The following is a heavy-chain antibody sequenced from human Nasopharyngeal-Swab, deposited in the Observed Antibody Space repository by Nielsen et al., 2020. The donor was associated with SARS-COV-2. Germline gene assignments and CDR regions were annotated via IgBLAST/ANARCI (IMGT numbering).Heavy chain of an antibody. CDR1: GYTFTGYY. CDR3: AKPKGWDCSGGSCSYFDR. Sequence: ASVKVSCKASGYTFTGYYMHWVRQAPGHGLEWMGRINPKSGATDYAQKFQGRVTMTRETSITTAYMELSRLRSDDTAVYYCAKPKGWDCSGGSCSYFDRWGQGTLVTVSS. D-gene: IGHD2-15*01. J-gene: IGHJ4*02. V-gene: IGHV1-2*06. CDR2: INPKSGAT.